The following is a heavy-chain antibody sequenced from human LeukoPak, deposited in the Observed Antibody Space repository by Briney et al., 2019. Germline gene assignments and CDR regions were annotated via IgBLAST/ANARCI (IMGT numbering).Heavy chain of an antibody. CDR1: GFTFRGYT. CDR3: AREGGNSTSWGYFDY. Sequence: PGRSLRLSCGASGFTFRGYTMHWVRQAPGKGLQWVAVISWDGNKKFYADSVEGRFTISRDNSKNTLSLQMNSLRLEDTALYYCAREGGNSTSWGYFDYWGQGTLVIVSS. J-gene: IGHJ4*02. CDR2: ISWDGNKK. V-gene: IGHV3-30*04. D-gene: IGHD6-13*01.